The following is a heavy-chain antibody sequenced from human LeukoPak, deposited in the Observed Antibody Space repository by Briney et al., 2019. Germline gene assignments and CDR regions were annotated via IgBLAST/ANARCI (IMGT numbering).Heavy chain of an antibody. V-gene: IGHV3-23*01. CDR1: GFTFSNHP. CDR2: ISAGGGST. CDR3: AKDGFDYYDSSGYSYFHY. D-gene: IGHD3-22*01. Sequence: GSPRLSCAASGFTFSNHPMSWVRQAPGKGLQWVSAISAGGGSTYYADSVKGRFTISRDNSKNTLYLQMNSLRAEDTAVYYCAKDGFDYYDSSGYSYFHYWGQGTLVTVSS. J-gene: IGHJ4*02.